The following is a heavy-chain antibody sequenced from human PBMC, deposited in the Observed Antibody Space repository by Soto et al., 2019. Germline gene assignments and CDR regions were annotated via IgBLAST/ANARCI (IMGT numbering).Heavy chain of an antibody. V-gene: IGHV4-4*02. CDR3: ASVGSDYDNSGYYLP. Sequence: PSDTLSLTCIVSGGSVSSSNWWSWVRQPPGKGLEWIGEIYHSGSTTYNPSLKSRATISVDKSENQFSLGLKSVTAADTAVYYCASVGSDYDNSGYYLPWGPGTLVTVSS. CDR1: GGSVSSSNW. D-gene: IGHD3-22*01. CDR2: IYHSGST. J-gene: IGHJ5*02.